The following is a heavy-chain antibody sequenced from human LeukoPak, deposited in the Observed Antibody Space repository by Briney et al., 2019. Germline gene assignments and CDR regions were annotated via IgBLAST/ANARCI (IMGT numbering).Heavy chain of an antibody. V-gene: IGHV3-7*01. J-gene: IGHJ5*02. CDR1: GFTFSSYG. D-gene: IGHD2-2*01. CDR2: IKQDGSEK. Sequence: GGSLRLSCAASGFTFSSYGMSWVRQAPGKGLEWVANIKQDGSEKYYVDSVKGRFIISRDNAKNSLYLQMNSLRAEDTAVYYCAGDYCSSTSCSGGRWFDPWGQGTLVTVSS. CDR3: AGDYCSSTSCSGGRWFDP.